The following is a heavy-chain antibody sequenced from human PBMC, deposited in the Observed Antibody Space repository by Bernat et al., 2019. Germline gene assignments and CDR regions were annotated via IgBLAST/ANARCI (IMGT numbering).Heavy chain of an antibody. D-gene: IGHD3-10*01. Sequence: QITLKESGPTLVKPTQTLTLTCTFSGFSLSTSGVGVGWIRQPPGKALEWLALIYWDDDKRYSPSLKSRLTITKDTTKNQVVLTMNNVGPVDPAAYYWAPRGGGGGSFDYWGQGTLVTVSS. V-gene: IGHV2-5*02. CDR1: GFSLSTSGVG. J-gene: IGHJ4*02. CDR3: APRGGGGGSFDY. CDR2: IYWDDDK.